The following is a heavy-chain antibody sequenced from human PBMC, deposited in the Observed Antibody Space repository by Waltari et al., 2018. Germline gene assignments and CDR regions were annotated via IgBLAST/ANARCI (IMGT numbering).Heavy chain of an antibody. CDR3: AREPSPDSSGYFYYYMDV. Sequence: EVQLVESGGGLVQPGGSLRLSCAASGFTFIRYWKQGVRQAPGKGLVWVSRINSDGSGTIYADSVKGRFTISRDNAKNTLYLQLNSLRVEDTAVYYCAREPSPDSSGYFYYYMDVWGKGTTVTVSS. D-gene: IGHD3-22*01. CDR2: INSDGSGT. J-gene: IGHJ6*03. CDR1: GFTFIRYW. V-gene: IGHV3-74*01.